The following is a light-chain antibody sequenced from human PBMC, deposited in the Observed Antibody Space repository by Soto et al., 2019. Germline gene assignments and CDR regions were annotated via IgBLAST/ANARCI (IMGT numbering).Light chain of an antibody. Sequence: QSVLTKPASVSGSPGQSITISCTGTSSDVGGYNYVSWYQQHPGKAPKLMIYEVSNRPSGVSNRFSDSKSGNTASLTISGLQAEDEADYYCSSYTASSTLVVFGGGTKVTVL. V-gene: IGLV2-14*01. CDR1: SSDVGGYNY. CDR3: SSYTASSTLVV. CDR2: EVS. J-gene: IGLJ2*01.